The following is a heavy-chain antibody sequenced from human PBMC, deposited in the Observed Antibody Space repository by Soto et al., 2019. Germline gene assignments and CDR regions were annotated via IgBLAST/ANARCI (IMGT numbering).Heavy chain of an antibody. V-gene: IGHV3-64D*06. CDR1: GFTFNSYA. J-gene: IGHJ4*02. Sequence: EVLLVESGGGLVQPGGSLRLSCSASGFTFNSYAMHWVRQAPGKGLEFVSAIGSDGGSTYYADSVKGRFTISRDNSKYTLYLQMSSLRAEDTAVYYCVRGGSHYWGQGTLLTVSS. D-gene: IGHD1-26*01. CDR2: IGSDGGST. CDR3: VRGGSHY.